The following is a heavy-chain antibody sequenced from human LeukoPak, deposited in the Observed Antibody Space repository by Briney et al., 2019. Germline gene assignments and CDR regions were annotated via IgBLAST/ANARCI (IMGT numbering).Heavy chain of an antibody. Sequence: SETLSLTCTVSGGSISSGSYYWSWIRQPAGKGLEWIGRIYTSGSTNYNPSLKSRVTMSVDTSKNQFSLKLSSVTAADTAVYYCARDDSSGWYTGGEFDYWGQGTLVTVSS. CDR1: GGSISSGSYY. CDR2: IYTSGST. J-gene: IGHJ4*02. V-gene: IGHV4-61*02. CDR3: ARDDSSGWYTGGEFDY. D-gene: IGHD6-19*01.